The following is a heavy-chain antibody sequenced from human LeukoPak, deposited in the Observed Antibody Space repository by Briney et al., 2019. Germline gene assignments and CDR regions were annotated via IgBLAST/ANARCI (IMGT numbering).Heavy chain of an antibody. D-gene: IGHD3-22*01. CDR2: INPNSGGT. V-gene: IGHV1-2*02. Sequence: ASVKVSCKSSGYTFTSYDINWVRQAPGQGLEWMGWINPNSGGTNYAQKFQGRVTMTRDTSISTAYMELSRLRSDDTAVYYCARREPAYYYDSSGYSYAFDIWGQGTMVTVSS. CDR1: GYTFTSYD. CDR3: ARREPAYYYDSSGYSYAFDI. J-gene: IGHJ3*02.